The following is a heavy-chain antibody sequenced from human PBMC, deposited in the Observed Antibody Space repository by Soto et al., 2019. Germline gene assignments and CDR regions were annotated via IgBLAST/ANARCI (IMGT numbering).Heavy chain of an antibody. J-gene: IGHJ4*02. V-gene: IGHV3-9*01. CDR1: GFNFDNFA. CDR2: IGWNTGNI. D-gene: IGHD1-26*01. CDR3: AKASGGYRHRDLAF. Sequence: EVQLVESGGGLVQPGRSLRLSCAASGFNFDNFAMHWVRQAPGKGLEWVAGIGWNTGNIGYADSVQGRFTVSRDNAKKSLYLQMNSLRSDDTALYYCAKASGGYRHRDLAFWGQGTLVTVSP.